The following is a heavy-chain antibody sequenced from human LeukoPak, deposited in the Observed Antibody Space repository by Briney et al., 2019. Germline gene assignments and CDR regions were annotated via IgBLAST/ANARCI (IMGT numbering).Heavy chain of an antibody. Sequence: ASVKVSCKASGYTFTGYYMDWVRQARGQGREWMGWIDPNSGRNYAQKFQGRVTLTRDTSITTAYMELSSLRSDDTAVYYCARGKMKGDDFDYWGQGTLVSVAS. CDR2: IDPNSGR. D-gene: IGHD2-21*02. J-gene: IGHJ4*02. CDR3: ARGKMKGDDFDY. V-gene: IGHV1-2*02. CDR1: GYTFTGYY.